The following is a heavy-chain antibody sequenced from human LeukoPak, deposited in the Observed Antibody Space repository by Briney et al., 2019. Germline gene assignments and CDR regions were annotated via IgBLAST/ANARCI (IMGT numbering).Heavy chain of an antibody. V-gene: IGHV4-59*01. CDR1: GGSISSYY. D-gene: IGHD4-17*01. J-gene: IGHJ6*03. Sequence: SETLSLTCTVSGGSISSYYWSWIRQPPGKGLEWIGYIYYSGSTNYNPSLKSRVTISVDTSKNQFSLKLSSVTAADTAVYYCARSLDYGAHYYYYMDVWGKGTTVTVSS. CDR3: ARSLDYGAHYYYYMDV. CDR2: IYYSGST.